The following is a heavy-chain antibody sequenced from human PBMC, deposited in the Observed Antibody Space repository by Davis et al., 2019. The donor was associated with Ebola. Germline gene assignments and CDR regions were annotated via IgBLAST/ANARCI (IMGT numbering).Heavy chain of an antibody. V-gene: IGHV4-34*01. CDR1: GFTFSSYS. D-gene: IGHD3-3*01. J-gene: IGHJ6*02. CDR2: INHSGST. Sequence: GSLRLSCAASGFTFSSYSMNWVRQAPGKGLEWIGEINHSGSTNYNPSLKSRVTISVDTSKNQFSLKLSSVTAADTAVYYCARSKIFGVVTNYYYYYGMDVWGQGTTVTVSS. CDR3: ARSKIFGVVTNYYYYYGMDV.